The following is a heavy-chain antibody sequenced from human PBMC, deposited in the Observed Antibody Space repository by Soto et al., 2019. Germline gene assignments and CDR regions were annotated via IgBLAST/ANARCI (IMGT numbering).Heavy chain of an antibody. CDR1: GFTFSSYA. D-gene: IGHD6-13*01. CDR2: ISYDGSNK. J-gene: IGHJ4*02. CDR3: AREHGYSSSWYLDY. V-gene: IGHV3-30-3*01. Sequence: GGSLRLSCAASGFTFSSYAMHWVRQAPGKGLEWVAVISYDGSNKYYADSVKGRFTISRDNSKNTLYLQMNSLRAEDTAVYYCAREHGYSSSWYLDYWGQGTLVTVSS.